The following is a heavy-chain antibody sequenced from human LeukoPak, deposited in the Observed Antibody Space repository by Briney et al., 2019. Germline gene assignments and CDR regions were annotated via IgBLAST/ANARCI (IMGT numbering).Heavy chain of an antibody. J-gene: IGHJ4*02. CDR1: GFTVSSNY. CDR3: ARADYYDSSGIPGVFFFDY. D-gene: IGHD3-22*01. V-gene: IGHV3-53*01. CDR2: IYSGGST. Sequence: GGSLRLSCAASGFTVSSNYMSWVRQAPGKGLEWVSVIYSGGSTYYADSVKGRFTISRDNSKNTLYLQMNSLRAEDTAVYYCARADYYDSSGIPGVFFFDYWGQGTLVTVSS.